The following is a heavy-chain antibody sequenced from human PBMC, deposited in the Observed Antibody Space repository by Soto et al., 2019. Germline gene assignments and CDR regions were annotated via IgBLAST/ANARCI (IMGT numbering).Heavy chain of an antibody. CDR1: GYTFTSYC. D-gene: IGHD6-13*01. V-gene: IGHV1-18*01. CDR3: ARDPVGIYSSSWSYYYYYGMDV. Sequence: ASVKVSCKASGYTFTSYCISWVRQAPGQGLEWMGWISAYNGNTNYAQKLQGRVTMTTDTSTSTAYMELRSLRSDDTAVYYCARDPVGIYSSSWSYYYYYGMDVWGQGTTVTVSS. CDR2: ISAYNGNT. J-gene: IGHJ6*02.